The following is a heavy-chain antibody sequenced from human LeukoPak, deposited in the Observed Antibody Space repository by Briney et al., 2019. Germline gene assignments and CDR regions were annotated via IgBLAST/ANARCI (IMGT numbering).Heavy chain of an antibody. CDR1: EFVFRNYG. V-gene: IGHV3-30*03. CDR3: ARAPQYCSDGTCYSRQYYYYYAIDV. D-gene: IGHD2-15*01. CDR2: ISYDGSNE. J-gene: IGHJ6*02. Sequence: GRSLRLSCAASEFVFRNYGMHWVRKAPGKGLEWVAVISYDGSNEYYADSVKGRFTISRDNSKNTLYMEMKNLRTEDTAVYYCARAPQYCSDGTCYSRQYYYYYAIDVWGQGTTVTVSS.